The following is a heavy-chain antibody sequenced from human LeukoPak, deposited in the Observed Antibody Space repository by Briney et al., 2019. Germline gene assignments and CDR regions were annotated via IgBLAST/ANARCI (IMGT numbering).Heavy chain of an antibody. V-gene: IGHV4-34*01. CDR1: GGSFSGYY. Sequence: KPSETLSLTCAVYGGSFSGYYWGWIRQPPGKGLEWIGTIYYFESSYCNPSLKTRVTISVDTSKNQFSLKLSSVTAADTAVYYCARRRAATIDYWGQGTLVTVSS. J-gene: IGHJ4*02. D-gene: IGHD6-25*01. CDR3: ARRRAATIDY. CDR2: IYYFESS.